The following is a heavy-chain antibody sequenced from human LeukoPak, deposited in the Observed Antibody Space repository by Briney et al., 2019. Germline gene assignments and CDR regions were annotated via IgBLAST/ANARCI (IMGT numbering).Heavy chain of an antibody. CDR1: GFTFSSYT. CDR2: ISGGSRSI. J-gene: IGHJ4*02. CDR3: AKDMAVDGAWLPLDY. D-gene: IGHD5-12*01. V-gene: IGHV3-23*01. Sequence: GGSLRLSCAASGFTFSSYTMTWVRQAPEKGLEWVSTISGGSRSIYYADPVKGRFTISRDNSKNTLSLEMNSLRAEDTAVYYCAKDMAVDGAWLPLDYWGQGTLVTVSS.